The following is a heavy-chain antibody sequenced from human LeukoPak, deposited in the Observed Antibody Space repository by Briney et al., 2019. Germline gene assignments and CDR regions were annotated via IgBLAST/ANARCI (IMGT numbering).Heavy chain of an antibody. J-gene: IGHJ4*02. CDR2: IYSGGST. CDR3: ARFTHGGDFDY. V-gene: IGHV3-66*01. Sequence: GGSLRLSCTTSGFTLGDYAMSWVRQAPGKGLEWVSVIYSGGSTSYADSVKGRFTISRDNSKNTLYLQMNSLRAEDTAVYYCARFTHGGDFDYWGQGTLVTVSS. D-gene: IGHD2-21*01. CDR1: GFTLGDYA.